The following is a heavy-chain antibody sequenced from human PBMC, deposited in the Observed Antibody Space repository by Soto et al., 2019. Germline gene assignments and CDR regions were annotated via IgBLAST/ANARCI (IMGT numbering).Heavy chain of an antibody. CDR1: GGSISGSY. CDR2: VYYTGST. J-gene: IGHJ4*02. V-gene: IGHV4-59*01. D-gene: IGHD6-19*01. CDR3: ARSVAVPGAHIDY. Sequence: SETLSLTCSVSGGSISGSYWSWIRQSPGKGLEWLGYVYYTGSTNYSPSLRSRVSISVDTSKNEFSLRLSSVTAADTAMYFCARSVAVPGAHIDYWGQGTQVT.